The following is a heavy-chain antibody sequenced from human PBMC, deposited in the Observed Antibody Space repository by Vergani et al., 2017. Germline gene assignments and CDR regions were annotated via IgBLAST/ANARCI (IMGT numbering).Heavy chain of an antibody. CDR1: GFTFSSYA. J-gene: IGHJ6*02. CDR2: ISGSGGST. D-gene: IGHD3-10*01. CDR3: ATLPLGEVLWCGERTPDFYYGMDV. V-gene: IGHV3-23*01. Sequence: EVQLLESGGGLVQPGGSLRLSCAASGFTFSSYAMSWVRQAPGKGLAWVSAISGSGGSTYYADSGKGRFTISRDNSKNTLYLQMNSLRAEDPAVYYCATLPLGEVLWCGERTPDFYYGMDVGGQGTTVTVSS.